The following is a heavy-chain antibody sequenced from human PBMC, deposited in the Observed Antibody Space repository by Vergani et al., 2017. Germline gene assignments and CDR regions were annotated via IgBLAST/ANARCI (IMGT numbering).Heavy chain of an antibody. V-gene: IGHV4-39*01. CDR1: GTSIRSSNYY. J-gene: IGHJ5*02. CDR2: IYYSGRT. CDR3: ARHSTVEWLVKLGWIDP. D-gene: IGHD6-19*01. Sequence: QLQLQESGPGLVKPSATLSLTCSVSGTSIRSSNYYWGWIRQPPGKGLGWIASIYYSGRTYYNTSLKSRFTISVDTSKNQFSLKLSSVTAADTAVYFCARHSTVEWLVKLGWIDPWGQGILVTVSS.